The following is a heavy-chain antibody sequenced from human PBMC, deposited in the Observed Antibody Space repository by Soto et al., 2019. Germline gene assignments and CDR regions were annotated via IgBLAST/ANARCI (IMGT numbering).Heavy chain of an antibody. J-gene: IGHJ6*03. CDR2: IWYDGSNK. V-gene: IGHV3-33*01. CDR3: AREKEKGPNQYYMDV. Sequence: GGSLRLSCAASGFTFSSYGMHWVRQAPGKGLEWVAVIWYDGSNKYYADSVKGRFTISRDNSKNTLYLQMNSLRAEDTAVYYRAREKEKGPNQYYMDVWGKGTTVTVSS. CDR1: GFTFSSYG.